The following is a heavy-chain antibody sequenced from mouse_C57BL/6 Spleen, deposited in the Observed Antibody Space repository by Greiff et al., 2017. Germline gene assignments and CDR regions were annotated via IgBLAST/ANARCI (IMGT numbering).Heavy chain of an antibody. V-gene: IGHV5-6*01. CDR2: ISSGGSYT. CDR3: AREGRDCDVNYAMDY. Sequence: EVQRVESGGDLVKPGGSLKLSCAASGFTFSSYGMSWVRQTPDKRLEWVATISSGGSYTYYPDSVKGRFTISRDNAKNTLYLQMSSLKSEDTAMYYCAREGRDCDVNYAMDYWGQGTSVTVSS. CDR1: GFTFSSYG. J-gene: IGHJ4*01.